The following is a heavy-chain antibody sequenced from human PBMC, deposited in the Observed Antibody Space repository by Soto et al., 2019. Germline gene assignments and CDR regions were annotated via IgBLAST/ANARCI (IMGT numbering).Heavy chain of an antibody. Sequence: ASVKVSCKASGYTFTGYCMHWVRQAPGQGLEWMRWINPNSGGTNYAQKFQGRVTMTRDTSISTAYMELSRLRSDDTAVYYCARENSTDYGAYSDAFHIWGQGTMVTVSS. CDR1: GYTFTGYC. J-gene: IGHJ3*02. D-gene: IGHD4-17*01. CDR2: INPNSGGT. V-gene: IGHV1-2*02. CDR3: ARENSTDYGAYSDAFHI.